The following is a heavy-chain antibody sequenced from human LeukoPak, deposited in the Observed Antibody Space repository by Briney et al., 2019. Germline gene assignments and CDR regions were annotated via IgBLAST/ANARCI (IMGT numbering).Heavy chain of an antibody. CDR1: GFTFSSYS. Sequence: GGSLRLSCAASGFTFSSYSMSWVRQAPGKGLEWVSTVSGGGGTTYYADSVKGRFTISRDNAKNSLYLQMNSLRAEDTAVYYCARGVVVAANDYWGQGTLVTVSS. D-gene: IGHD2-15*01. V-gene: IGHV3-21*01. J-gene: IGHJ4*02. CDR3: ARGVVVAANDY. CDR2: VSGGGGTT.